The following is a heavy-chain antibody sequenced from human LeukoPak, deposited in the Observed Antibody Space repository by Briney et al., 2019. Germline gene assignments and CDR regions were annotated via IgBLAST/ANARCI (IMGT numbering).Heavy chain of an antibody. CDR1: GYTFTSYY. V-gene: IGHV1-46*01. Sequence: ASVKVSCKASGYTFTSYYMHWVRQAPGQGLEWMGIINPSGGSTSYAQKFQGRVTMTRDTSTSTVYMELSSLRSKDTAVYYCARGANSGSYFSAFDYWGQGTLVTVSS. D-gene: IGHD1-26*01. CDR3: ARGANSGSYFSAFDY. J-gene: IGHJ4*02. CDR2: INPSGGST.